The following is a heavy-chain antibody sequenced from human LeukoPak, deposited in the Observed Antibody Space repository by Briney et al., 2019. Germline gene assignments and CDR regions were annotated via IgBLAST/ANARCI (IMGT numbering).Heavy chain of an antibody. CDR3: ARDPSFLEWLSRVSISGEFDY. CDR2: ISYDGSNK. Sequence: PGGSLRLSCGASGFTFSSYAMHWVHQAPGKGLEWVAVISYDGSNKYYADSVKGRFTISRDNSKNTLYLQMNSLRAEDTAVYHCARDPSFLEWLSRVSISGEFDYWGQGTLVTVSS. CDR1: GFTFSSYA. V-gene: IGHV3-30-3*01. J-gene: IGHJ4*02. D-gene: IGHD3-3*01.